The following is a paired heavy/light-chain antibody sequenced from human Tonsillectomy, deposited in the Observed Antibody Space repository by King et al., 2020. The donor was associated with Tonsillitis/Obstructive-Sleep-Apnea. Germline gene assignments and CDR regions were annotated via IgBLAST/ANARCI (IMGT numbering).Light chain of an antibody. Sequence: QSVLTQPPSVSGAPGQRVTISCTGSSSNIGAGYDVHWYQQFPGTAPKLLIYGNSNRPSGVPDRFSGSKSGTSASLAITGLQAEDEADYYCQSYDSSLSGWVFGGGTKLTVL. J-gene: IGLJ3*02. CDR2: GNS. CDR1: SSNIGAGYD. CDR3: QSYDSSLSGWV. V-gene: IGLV1-40*01.
Heavy chain of an antibody. V-gene: IGHV5-51*01. J-gene: IGHJ6*03. Sequence: EVQLVQSGAEVKKPGESLKISCKGSGYNFTNYWIDWVRQMPGKGLEWMGIIYPSDSDTRYSPSFQGQVTISADKSISTAYLQWSSLKASDTAMYYCARQGDYSSYVGIRYYYSMDVWGKGTTVTVSS. CDR2: IYPSDSDT. D-gene: IGHD4-4*01. CDR1: GYNFTNYW. CDR3: ARQGDYSSYVGIRYYYSMDV.